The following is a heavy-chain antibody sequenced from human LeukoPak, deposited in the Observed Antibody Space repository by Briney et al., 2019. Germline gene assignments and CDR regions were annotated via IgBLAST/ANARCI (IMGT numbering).Heavy chain of an antibody. CDR3: ARDRESGGIVGATDFDY. J-gene: IGHJ4*02. CDR2: ISSSSSYI. Sequence: GGSLRLSCVASGFTFSSYSMNWVRQAPGKGLEWVSSISSSSSYIYYADSVKGRFTISRDNAKNSLYLQMNSLRAEDTAVYYCARDRESGGIVGATDFDYWGQGTLVTVSS. D-gene: IGHD1-26*01. CDR1: GFTFSSYS. V-gene: IGHV3-21*01.